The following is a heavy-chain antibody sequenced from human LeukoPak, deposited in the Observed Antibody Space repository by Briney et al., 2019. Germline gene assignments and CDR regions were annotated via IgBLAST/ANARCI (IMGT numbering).Heavy chain of an antibody. D-gene: IGHD3-22*01. CDR2: MNPNSGNT. Sequence: APVKVSCKASGYTFTSYDINWVRQATGQGLEWMGWMNPNSGNTGYAQKFQGRVTMTRNTSISTAYMELSSLRSEDTAVYYCARGYYYDSRDAFDIWGQGTMVTVSS. J-gene: IGHJ3*02. CDR3: ARGYYYDSRDAFDI. V-gene: IGHV1-8*01. CDR1: GYTFTSYD.